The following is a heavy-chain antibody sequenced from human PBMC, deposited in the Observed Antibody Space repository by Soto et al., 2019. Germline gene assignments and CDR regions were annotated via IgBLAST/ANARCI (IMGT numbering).Heavy chain of an antibody. D-gene: IGHD1-26*01. Sequence: GGSLRLSCAASGFTFSSYAMHWVRQAPGKGLEWVAVISYDGSNKYYADSVKGRFTISRDNSKNALYLQMNSLRAEDTAVYYCRSVIVGATILDYWGQGTQVTVSS. CDR2: ISYDGSNK. CDR3: RSVIVGATILDY. CDR1: GFTFSSYA. V-gene: IGHV3-30-3*01. J-gene: IGHJ4*02.